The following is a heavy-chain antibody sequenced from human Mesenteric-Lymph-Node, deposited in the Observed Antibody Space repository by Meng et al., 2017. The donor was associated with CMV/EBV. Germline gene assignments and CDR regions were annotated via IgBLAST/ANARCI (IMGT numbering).Heavy chain of an antibody. J-gene: IGHJ5*02. CDR1: GFAFSTFA. CDR2: ISDSAHRT. D-gene: IGHD3-10*01. CDR3: ARAKLYFGDFDP. Sequence: GESLKISCEASGFAFSTFAMSWARQAPGKGLEWVSTISDSAHRTHYADSVRGRFTISRDNSKNTLYLQMNSLRAEDTAVYYCARAKLYFGDFDPWGQGTLVTVSS. V-gene: IGHV3-23*01.